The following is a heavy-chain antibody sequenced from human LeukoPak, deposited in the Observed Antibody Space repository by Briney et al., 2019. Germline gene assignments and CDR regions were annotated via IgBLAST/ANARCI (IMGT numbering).Heavy chain of an antibody. J-gene: IGHJ3*01. D-gene: IGHD5-24*01. CDR1: GGSISSGDYY. V-gene: IGHV4-61*08. Sequence: ETLSLTCTVSGGSISSGDYYWSWIRQPPGKGLEWIGYIYYSGSTNYNPSFKSRVTISVDTSKNQFSLKLSSVTAADTAVYYCARHREKGAFDVWGQGTMVTVSS. CDR2: IYYSGST. CDR3: ARHREKGAFDV.